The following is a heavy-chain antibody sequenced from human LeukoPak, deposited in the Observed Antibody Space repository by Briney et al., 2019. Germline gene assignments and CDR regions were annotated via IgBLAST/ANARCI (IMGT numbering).Heavy chain of an antibody. CDR1: GFSYSSYA. V-gene: IGHV3-23*01. CDR3: ARAHSGSYRPDYYYYMDV. J-gene: IGHJ6*03. CDR2: ISGSGDT. Sequence: GGSLRLSCAVSGFSYSSYAMSWVRQAPGKGLEGVSTISGSGDTYYVDSVKGRFTISRDNSKNTLYLQMNSLRAEDTAVYYCARAHSGSYRPDYYYYMDVWGKGTTVTVSS. D-gene: IGHD1-26*01.